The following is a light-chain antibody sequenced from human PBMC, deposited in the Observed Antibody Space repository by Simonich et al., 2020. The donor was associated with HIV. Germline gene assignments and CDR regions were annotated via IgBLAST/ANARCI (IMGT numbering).Light chain of an antibody. Sequence: DIVMTQSPDSLAVSLGERATINCKSSRNILYNSNIHNYLAWYQQKPGQPPNLLIYWASTRESGVPDRFSASGSGTDFTLTISSLQAEDVAVYYCQQYYTTPPTFGQGTKVEIK. CDR3: QQYYTTPPT. CDR2: WAS. V-gene: IGKV4-1*01. J-gene: IGKJ1*01. CDR1: RNILYNSNIHNY.